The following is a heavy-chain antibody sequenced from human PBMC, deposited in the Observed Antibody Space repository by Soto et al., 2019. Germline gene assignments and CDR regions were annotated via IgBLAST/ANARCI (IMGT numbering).Heavy chain of an antibody. Sequence: QVQLQESGPGLVKPSQTLSLTCTVSGGSISNGYYSWSWIRQSPEKGLEWIGHIYNGVGTYNNPSLNGRLPISIDTPTNQLSLTLGSVTAAGTAVYYCARGPAGDKVDSWGQGTLVTVSS. V-gene: IGHV4-30-4*01. CDR1: GGSISNGYYS. J-gene: IGHJ4*02. CDR3: ARGPAGDKVDS. CDR2: IYNGVGT. D-gene: IGHD7-27*01.